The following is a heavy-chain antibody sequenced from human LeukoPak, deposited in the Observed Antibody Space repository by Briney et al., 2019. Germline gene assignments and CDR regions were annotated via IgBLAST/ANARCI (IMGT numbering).Heavy chain of an antibody. Sequence: ASVKVSCKASGYTFTGYYMHWVRQAPGQGLEWMGWINPNSGGTNYARKFQGRVTMTRDTSISTAYMELSRLRSDDTAVYYCARDMTAAGPGMGYWGQGTLVTVSS. CDR3: ARDMTAAGPGMGY. CDR2: INPNSGGT. V-gene: IGHV1-2*02. CDR1: GYTFTGYY. J-gene: IGHJ4*02. D-gene: IGHD6-13*01.